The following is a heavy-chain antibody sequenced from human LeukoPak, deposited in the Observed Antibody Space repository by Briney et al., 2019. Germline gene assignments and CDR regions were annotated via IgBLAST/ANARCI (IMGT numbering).Heavy chain of an antibody. Sequence: ASVKVSCKTSGYPFTNYGITWIRQDPGQGLEWMGWISGYNGNTNYAQKLQGRVTLTTDTSTTTAYMDLRSLRSDDTAVYYCARVDAREPITIFVPTRGNWFDPWGQGTLVTVSS. D-gene: IGHD3-3*01. V-gene: IGHV1-18*01. CDR3: ARVDAREPITIFVPTRGNWFDP. J-gene: IGHJ5*02. CDR1: GYPFTNYG. CDR2: ISGYNGNT.